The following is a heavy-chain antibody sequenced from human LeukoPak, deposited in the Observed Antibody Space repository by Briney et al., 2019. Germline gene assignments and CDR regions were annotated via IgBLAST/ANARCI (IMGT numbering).Heavy chain of an antibody. CDR1: GGSIGASINSPNW. CDR2: IFHSGST. J-gene: IGHJ4*02. CDR3: ARAPRAYCSTTGSCFQDY. V-gene: IGHV4-4*02. D-gene: IGHD2-2*01. Sequence: PSETLSLTCAVSGGSIGASINSPNWWRWVRQPPGQGLEWIGEIFHSGSTNYNPSLKSRVTMSVDKSKNQFSLNLTSVTAADTAVYLCARAPRAYCSTTGSCFQDYWGQGTLVTVSS.